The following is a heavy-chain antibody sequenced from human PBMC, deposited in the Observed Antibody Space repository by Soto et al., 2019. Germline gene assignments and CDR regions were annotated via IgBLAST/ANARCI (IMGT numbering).Heavy chain of an antibody. V-gene: IGHV1-8*01. Sequence: QVQLVQSGAEVKKPGASVKVSCKASGYTFTSYDINWVRQATGQGLEWMGWMNPNSGKTDFAQKCQGRVSMTRNTSRSTAYLELSSLRSEDTAVYYCARERSYGMDVRGQGTTVTVSS. J-gene: IGHJ6*02. CDR3: ARERSYGMDV. D-gene: IGHD3-16*01. CDR2: MNPNSGKT. CDR1: GYTFTSYD.